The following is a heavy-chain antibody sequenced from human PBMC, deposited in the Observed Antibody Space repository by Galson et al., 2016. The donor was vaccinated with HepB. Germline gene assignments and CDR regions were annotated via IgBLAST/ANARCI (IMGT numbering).Heavy chain of an antibody. CDR2: ITSSSTYI. CDR3: ARVPVDYRIAFDI. Sequence: SLRLSCAASGFIFSTSSMNWVRQAPGKGLEWVSSITSSSTYIYYADSVKGRFTISRDNAKNSLYLEMNSLGAEDTALYFCARVPVDYRIAFDIWGQGTMVTVSS. J-gene: IGHJ3*02. CDR1: GFIFSTSS. D-gene: IGHD4-11*01. V-gene: IGHV3-21*01.